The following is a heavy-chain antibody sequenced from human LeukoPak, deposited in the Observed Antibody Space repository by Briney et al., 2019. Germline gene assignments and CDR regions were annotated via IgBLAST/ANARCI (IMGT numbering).Heavy chain of an antibody. CDR2: INPSAGTT. CDR1: GYTFTSHY. D-gene: IGHD3-22*01. CDR3: ARGAYYYDSSGYYPFDY. Sequence: ASVKVSCKASGYTFTSHYMHWVRQAPGQRLEWMGIINPSAGTTSYAQKFQGRVTMTRDMSTSTVYMELSSLRSEDTAVYYCARGAYYYDSSGYYPFDYWGQGTLVTVSS. J-gene: IGHJ4*02. V-gene: IGHV1-46*01.